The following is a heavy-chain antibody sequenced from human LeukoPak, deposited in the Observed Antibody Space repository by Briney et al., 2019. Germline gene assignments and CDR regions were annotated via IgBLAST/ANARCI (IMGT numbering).Heavy chain of an antibody. CDR2: ISSSSRYI. J-gene: IGHJ4*02. D-gene: IGHD3-22*01. V-gene: IGHV3-21*01. CDR1: GFTFSSYS. CDR3: ARGHADYYDSSGPLDY. Sequence: GGSLRLSCAASGFTFSSYSMNWVRRAPGKGLEWVSSISSSSRYIYYADSVKGRFTISRDNAKNSLYLQMNSLRAEDTAVYYCARGHADYYDSSGPLDYWGQGTLVTVSS.